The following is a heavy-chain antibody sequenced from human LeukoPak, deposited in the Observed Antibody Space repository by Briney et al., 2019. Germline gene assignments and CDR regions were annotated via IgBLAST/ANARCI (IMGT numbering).Heavy chain of an antibody. Sequence: ASVKVSCKASGGTFSNYAISWVRQAPGQGLEWMGIINPSGGSTSYAQKFQGRVTMTRDMSTSTVYMELSSLRSEDTAVYYCARDPSSSWYNYYYYYMDVWGKGTTVTVSS. CDR2: INPSGGST. CDR3: ARDPSSSWYNYYYYYMDV. CDR1: GGTFSNYA. V-gene: IGHV1-46*01. D-gene: IGHD6-13*01. J-gene: IGHJ6*03.